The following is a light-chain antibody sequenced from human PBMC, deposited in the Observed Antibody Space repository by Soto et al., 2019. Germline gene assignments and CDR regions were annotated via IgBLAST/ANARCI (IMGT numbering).Light chain of an antibody. CDR3: QQRSNWPLT. CDR1: QSVSSY. Sequence: EIVLTQSPATLSLSPGERATLSCRASQSVSSYLAWYQQKPGQAPRLLIYDASNRATGIPARFSGSGSGTDFTLTISSLEPEDFAVYYCQQRSNWPLTFGGKTNVEIK. J-gene: IGKJ4*01. CDR2: DAS. V-gene: IGKV3-11*01.